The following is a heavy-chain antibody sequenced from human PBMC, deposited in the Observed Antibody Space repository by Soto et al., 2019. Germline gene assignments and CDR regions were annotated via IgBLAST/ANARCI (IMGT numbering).Heavy chain of an antibody. CDR1: GYSFTSHW. Sequence: GESLKISCKASGYSFTSHWIGWVRQMPWKGLEWMGIIYPGDSDTRYSPSFQGQVTISADKSISTAYLQWSSLKASDTAMYYCARLEAAAGAFDPWGKGILVTVSS. CDR2: IYPGDSDT. D-gene: IGHD6-13*01. CDR3: ARLEAAAGAFDP. J-gene: IGHJ5*02. V-gene: IGHV5-51*01.